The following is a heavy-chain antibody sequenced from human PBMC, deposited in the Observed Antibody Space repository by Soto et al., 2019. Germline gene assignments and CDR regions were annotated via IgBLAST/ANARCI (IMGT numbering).Heavy chain of an antibody. V-gene: IGHV1-69*01. CDR2: IVPIIGTA. Sequence: QVQLVQSGAEVKKPESSVKVSCKASGGTFSNFAISWVRQAPGRGLEWMGGIVPIIGTATYAQKFQGRVTIAADESSSTADMELSSLTSEDTAVYYCARRLLRNFDWLFQFYYFGMDVWGQGTAVTVSS. CDR3: ARRLLRNFDWLFQFYYFGMDV. J-gene: IGHJ6*02. CDR1: GGTFSNFA. D-gene: IGHD3-9*01.